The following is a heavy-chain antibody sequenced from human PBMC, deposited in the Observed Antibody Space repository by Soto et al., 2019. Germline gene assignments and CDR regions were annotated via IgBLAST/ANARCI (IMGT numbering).Heavy chain of an antibody. CDR1: GVTFSSYG. Sequence: QVQLVESGGGVVQPGRSLRLSCAASGVTFSSYGMHWVRQAPGKGLEWVAVISYDGTNKYYADSVKGRFTISRDNSKNTLYLQMNSLRAEDTAVYYCAKERTYYYDSSGYSHDAFDIWGQGTMVTVS. CDR3: AKERTYYYDSSGYSHDAFDI. D-gene: IGHD3-22*01. CDR2: ISYDGTNK. V-gene: IGHV3-30*18. J-gene: IGHJ3*02.